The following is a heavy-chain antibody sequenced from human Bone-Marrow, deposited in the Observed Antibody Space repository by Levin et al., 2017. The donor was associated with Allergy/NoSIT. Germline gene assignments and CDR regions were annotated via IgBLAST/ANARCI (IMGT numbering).Heavy chain of an antibody. V-gene: IGHV5-51*01. CDR1: GYNFYTFW. CDR2: IYPSDSDS. D-gene: IGHD3-3*01. CDR3: ARLRPDDYDYWSGHSGTSLSDY. J-gene: IGHJ4*02. Sequence: GESLKISCKVSGYNFYTFWIGRGRQKPGKGLEWMGIIYPSDSDSRYNPSFQGHVTFSVDKATSTAYLRWKSLTTWDSAMYLRARLRPDDYDYWSGHSGTSLSDYRGQGTQVPVSS.